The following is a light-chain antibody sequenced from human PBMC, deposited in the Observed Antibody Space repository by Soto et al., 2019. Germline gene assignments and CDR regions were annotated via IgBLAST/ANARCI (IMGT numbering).Light chain of an antibody. Sequence: DIQMTQSPSTLSGSVGDRVTITCRASQTISSWLAWYQQKPGKAPKLLIYKASTLKSGVPSRFSGSGSGTEFSLSISSLQPDDFASYYCQQNDSYSWTFGQGTKVDIK. CDR3: QQNDSYSWT. CDR2: KAS. J-gene: IGKJ1*01. V-gene: IGKV1-5*03. CDR1: QTISSW.